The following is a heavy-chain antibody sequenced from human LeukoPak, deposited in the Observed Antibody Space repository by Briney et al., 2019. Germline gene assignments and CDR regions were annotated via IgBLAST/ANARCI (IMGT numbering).Heavy chain of an antibody. CDR2: IYTSGST. J-gene: IGHJ6*03. Sequence: SETLSLTCTVSGGSISSYYWSWIRQPAGKGLEWIGRIYTSGSTNYNPSLKSRVTMSVGTSKNQFSLKLSSVTAADTAVYYCARTVFESLLKKNSYYYMDVWGKGTTVIVSS. CDR3: ARTVFESLLKKNSYYYMDV. CDR1: GGSISSYY. V-gene: IGHV4-4*07. D-gene: IGHD3-3*01.